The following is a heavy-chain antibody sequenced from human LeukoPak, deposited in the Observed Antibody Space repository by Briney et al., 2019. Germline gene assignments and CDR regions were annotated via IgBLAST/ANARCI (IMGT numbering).Heavy chain of an antibody. J-gene: IGHJ5*02. CDR3: ARTPGGPFDL. V-gene: IGHV3-74*01. CDR2: VNSDGSIT. D-gene: IGHD4-23*01. Sequence: PGGSLRLSCVGSGFTFRSNWMHWVRQTPGKGLVWVSRVNSDGSITNYADSVKGRFTISRDNAKNTLYLQMNSLRAEDTGVYYCARTPGGPFDLWGQGSLVTVSS. CDR1: GFTFRSNW.